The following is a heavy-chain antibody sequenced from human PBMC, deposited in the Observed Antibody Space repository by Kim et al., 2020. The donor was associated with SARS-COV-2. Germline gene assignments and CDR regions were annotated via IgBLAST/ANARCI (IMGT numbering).Heavy chain of an antibody. CDR2: IYSGGST. Sequence: GGSLRLSCAASGFTVSSNYMSWVRQAPGKGLEWVSVIYSGGSTYYADSVKGRFTISRDNSKNTLYLQMNSLRAEDTAVYYCARDRYANYEDAFDIWGQGTMVTVSS. J-gene: IGHJ3*02. D-gene: IGHD3-22*01. V-gene: IGHV3-53*01. CDR1: GFTVSSNY. CDR3: ARDRYANYEDAFDI.